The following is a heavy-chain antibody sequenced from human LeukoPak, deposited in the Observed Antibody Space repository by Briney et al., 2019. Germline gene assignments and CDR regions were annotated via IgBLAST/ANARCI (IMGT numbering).Heavy chain of an antibody. J-gene: IGHJ3*02. CDR2: INNRGGNT. D-gene: IGHD6-13*01. CDR3: AKYMYSSNWYCPFDI. CDR1: GFTFCNYA. V-gene: IGHV3-23*01. Sequence: PGGSLRLSCAASGFTFCNYAMTWVREAPGEGREWGSTINNRGGNTYYAVSVKGRFTISRDNSENTLYLQMSTLRAEHTAVYYCAKYMYSSNWYCPFDIWGQGTMVTVSS.